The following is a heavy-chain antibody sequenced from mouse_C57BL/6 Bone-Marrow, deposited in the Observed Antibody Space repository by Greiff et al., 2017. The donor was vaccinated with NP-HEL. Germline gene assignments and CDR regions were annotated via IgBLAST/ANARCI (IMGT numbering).Heavy chain of an antibody. D-gene: IGHD1-1*01. CDR1: GYSITSGYY. J-gene: IGHJ4*01. CDR3: ARDDYYGSSYAMDY. CDR2: ISYDGSN. Sequence: QLQESGPGLVKPSQSLSLTCSVTGYSITSGYYWNWIRQFPGNKLEWMGYISYDGSNNYNPSLKNRISITRDTSKNQFFLKLNSVTTEDTATYYCARDDYYGSSYAMDYWGQGTSVTVSS. V-gene: IGHV3-6*01.